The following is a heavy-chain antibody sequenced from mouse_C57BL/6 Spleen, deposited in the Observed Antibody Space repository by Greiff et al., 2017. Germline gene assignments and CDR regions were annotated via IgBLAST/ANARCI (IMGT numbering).Heavy chain of an antibody. CDR3: THYYCAMDY. V-gene: IGHV14-1*01. CDR2: IDPENGDT. J-gene: IGHJ4*01. CDR1: GFNFTDYY. Sequence: VQLKEPGAELVRPGASVKLSCTASGFNFTDYYMNWVKQRPEQGLEWIGRIDPENGDTEYAPKFQGKATLTADTSSNTAYLQLSSLTSEDTAVYYCTHYYCAMDYWGQGTSVTVSS. D-gene: IGHD1-2*01.